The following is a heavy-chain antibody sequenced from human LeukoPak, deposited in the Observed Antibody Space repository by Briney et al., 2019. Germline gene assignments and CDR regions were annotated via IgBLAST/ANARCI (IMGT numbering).Heavy chain of an antibody. V-gene: IGHV3-23*01. CDR2: ISVGSDTI. Sequence: PGGSLRLSCAASGFTFRNYVMSWVRQAPGKGLEWVSVISVGSDTIYYADSVKGRFTISRDNSKNTLYLQMNSLRAEDTAVYYCAKALGYSASDAKYRTFDYWGQGTLVTVSS. D-gene: IGHD5-12*01. J-gene: IGHJ4*02. CDR3: AKALGYSASDAKYRTFDY. CDR1: GFTFRNYV.